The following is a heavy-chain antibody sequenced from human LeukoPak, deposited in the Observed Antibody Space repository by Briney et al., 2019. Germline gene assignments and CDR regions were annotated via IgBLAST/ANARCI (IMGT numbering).Heavy chain of an antibody. CDR1: GLTVSSNY. J-gene: IGHJ3*02. V-gene: IGHV3-66*01. Sequence: GGSLRLSCAASGLTVSSNYMNWVRQAPGKGLEWVSIIYSGDSTYYADSVKGRFTISRDNSYNTLYLQMNSLRAEDTAVYYCARNRGDAFDIWGQGTMVTVSS. CDR3: ARNRGDAFDI. D-gene: IGHD2/OR15-2a*01. CDR2: IYSGDST.